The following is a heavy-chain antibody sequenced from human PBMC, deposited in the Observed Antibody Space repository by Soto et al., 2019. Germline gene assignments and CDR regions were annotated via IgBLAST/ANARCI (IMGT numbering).Heavy chain of an antibody. Sequence: QDQLVESGGGVVQPGRSLRLSCAASAFTLSSHGMHWVRQAPGKGLEWVAVISYDGSNKYYADSVRGRFTISRDNSKNTLYLQMNSLRREDTAIYYCARGAEYQLLDRDYFYGMDVWGQGTTVSVSS. V-gene: IGHV3-30*03. CDR1: AFTLSSHG. J-gene: IGHJ6*02. CDR2: ISYDGSNK. CDR3: ARGAEYQLLDRDYFYGMDV.